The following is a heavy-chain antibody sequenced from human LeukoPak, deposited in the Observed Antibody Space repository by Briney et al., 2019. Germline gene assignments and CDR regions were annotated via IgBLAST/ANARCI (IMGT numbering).Heavy chain of an antibody. CDR2: FNPADSDT. V-gene: IGHV5-51*01. CDR3: ARHASNSRVAFDI. J-gene: IGHJ3*02. CDR1: GYIFTSYW. Sequence: GESLKISCKGSGYIFTSYWIGWVRQMPGKGLEWMGTFNPADSDTRYSPSFQGQVTISVDKSINTAYLQWSSLKASDTAMYYCARHASNSRVAFDIWGQGTMVTVSS. D-gene: IGHD4/OR15-4a*01.